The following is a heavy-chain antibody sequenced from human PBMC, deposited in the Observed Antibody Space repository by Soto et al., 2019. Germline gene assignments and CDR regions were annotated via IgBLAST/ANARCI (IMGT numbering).Heavy chain of an antibody. Sequence: PGGSLRLSCAASGFTVSSNYMSWVRQAPGKGLEWVSVIYSGGSTYYADSVKGRFTISRHNSKNTLYLQMNSLRAEDTAVYYCARDLGGDSLYYYYGMDVWGQGTTVTVSS. CDR1: GFTVSSNY. J-gene: IGHJ6*02. CDR2: IYSGGST. V-gene: IGHV3-53*04. CDR3: ARDLGGDSLYYYYGMDV. D-gene: IGHD4-17*01.